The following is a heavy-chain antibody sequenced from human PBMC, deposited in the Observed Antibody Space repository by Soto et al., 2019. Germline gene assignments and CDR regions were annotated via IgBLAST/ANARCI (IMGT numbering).Heavy chain of an antibody. V-gene: IGHV1-69*13. CDR3: ARGGSGYTWFNEF. CDR2: IIPAFQTA. CDR1: GGLFSSYP. J-gene: IGHJ4*02. D-gene: IGHD3-22*01. Sequence: SVKVSCKASGGLFSSYPISWVRQVPGQGLEWMGGIIPAFQTAYYTQRFQGRVTITADESTNTAYMELSSLRSEDTAIYYCARGGSGYTWFNEFWGQGTLVTVSS.